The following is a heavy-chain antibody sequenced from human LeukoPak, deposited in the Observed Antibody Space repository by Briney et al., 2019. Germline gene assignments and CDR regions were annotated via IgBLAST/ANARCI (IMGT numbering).Heavy chain of an antibody. V-gene: IGHV3-74*01. CDR2: INSDGSST. Sequence: GGSLRLSCAASGFTFSTYWMTWVRQAPGKGLVWVSRINSDGSSTSYADSVKGRFTISRDNAKNTLYLQMNSLRAEDTAVYYCARREGGFYSWGIAYWGQGTLVTVSS. CDR1: GFTFSTYW. CDR3: ARREGGFYSWGIAY. D-gene: IGHD1-26*01. J-gene: IGHJ4*02.